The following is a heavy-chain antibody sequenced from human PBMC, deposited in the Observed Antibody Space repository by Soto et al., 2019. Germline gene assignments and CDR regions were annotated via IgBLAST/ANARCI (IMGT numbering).Heavy chain of an antibody. J-gene: IGHJ4*02. CDR2: ISAASSYI. Sequence: GGSLRLSCAASGFSFSSYSMNWVRQAPGKGLEWVASISAASSYITYADSLKGRFTISRDNAKSSLYLQVSSLRAEDTAVYYSARGSAYKEPLPFVYWGQGTLVTVSS. V-gene: IGHV3-21*01. CDR1: GFSFSSYS. D-gene: IGHD3-16*01. CDR3: ARGSAYKEPLPFVY.